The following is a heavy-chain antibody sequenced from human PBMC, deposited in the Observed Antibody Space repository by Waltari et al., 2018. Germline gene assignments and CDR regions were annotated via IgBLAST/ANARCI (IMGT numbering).Heavy chain of an antibody. V-gene: IGHV5-10-1*03. CDR3: ARHALGGSGWYYSDY. Sequence: EVQLVQSGAEVKKPGESLRISCKGSGYSFTSYWISWVRQMPGKGLEWMGRIEPRYSSTSYSPSFQGHGTISADKSITTAYLQWSSLKASDTAIYYCARHALGGSGWYYSDYWGQGTLATVSS. D-gene: IGHD6-19*01. J-gene: IGHJ4*02. CDR2: IEPRYSST. CDR1: GYSFTSYW.